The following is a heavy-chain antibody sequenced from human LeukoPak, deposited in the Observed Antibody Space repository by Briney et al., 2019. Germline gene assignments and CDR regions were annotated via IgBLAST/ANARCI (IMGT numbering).Heavy chain of an antibody. CDR1: GGSISSSSYY. V-gene: IGHV4-39*07. CDR2: INHSGST. D-gene: IGHD6-19*01. CDR3: ARRRQWLAYFDY. J-gene: IGHJ4*02. Sequence: QASETLSLTCTVSGGSISSSSYYWGWIRQPPGKGLEWIGEINHSGSTNYNPSLKSRVTISVDTSKNQFSLKLSSVTAADTAVYYCARRRQWLAYFDYWGQGTLVTVSS.